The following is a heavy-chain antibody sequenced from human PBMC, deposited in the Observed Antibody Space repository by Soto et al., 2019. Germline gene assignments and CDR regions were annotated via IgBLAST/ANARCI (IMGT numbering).Heavy chain of an antibody. D-gene: IGHD4-17*01. CDR2: IYYSGST. Sequence: SETLSLTCAFYGGSFRSYYWGLIRQPPGKGLEWIGSIYYSGSTYYNPSLKSRVIISVDRSKNQFSLKVRSVTAADTAVYYCARETYGDYVGYFDPWGQGIQVTVSS. CDR3: ARETYGDYVGYFDP. CDR1: GGSFRSYY. V-gene: IGHV4-39*07. J-gene: IGHJ5*02.